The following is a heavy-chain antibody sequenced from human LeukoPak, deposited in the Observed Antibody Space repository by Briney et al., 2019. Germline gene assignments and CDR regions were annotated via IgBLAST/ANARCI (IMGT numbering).Heavy chain of an antibody. CDR2: IYYSGST. J-gene: IGHJ4*02. V-gene: IGHV4-31*03. CDR3: ARDEGGYSSSRYFDY. D-gene: IGHD6-6*01. Sequence: PSQTLSLTCTVSGVSISSGGYYWGWIRQHPGKGLEWIGYIYYSGSTYYNPSLKSRVTISVDTSKNQFSLKLSSVTAADTAVYYCARDEGGYSSSRYFDYWGQGTLVTVSS. CDR1: GVSISSGGYY.